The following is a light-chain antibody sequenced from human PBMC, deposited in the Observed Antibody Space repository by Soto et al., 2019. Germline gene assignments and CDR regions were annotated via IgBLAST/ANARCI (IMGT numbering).Light chain of an antibody. Sequence: QSALTQPASVSGSPGQSITISCTGTSSDVGSYNLVSWYQQHPGKAPKLMIYEVIKRPSGVSNRFSGSKSGNTASLTISGLQAEDEADYYCCSYAGSNTHVVFGGGTKLTVL. V-gene: IGLV2-23*02. CDR2: EVI. J-gene: IGLJ2*01. CDR3: CSYAGSNTHVV. CDR1: SSDVGSYNL.